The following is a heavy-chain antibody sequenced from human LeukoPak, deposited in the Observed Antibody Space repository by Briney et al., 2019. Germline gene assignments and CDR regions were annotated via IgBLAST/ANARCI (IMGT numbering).Heavy chain of an antibody. CDR2: IYYSGST. CDR1: GGSISSYY. D-gene: IGHD3-10*01. CDR3: ARQENYYYGSWGNWFDP. J-gene: IGHJ5*02. V-gene: IGHV4-59*08. Sequence: SETLSLTCTVSGGSISSYYWSWIRQPPGKGLEWIGYIYYSGSTNYNPSLKSRVTISVDASKNQFSLKLSSVTAADTAVYYCARQENYYYGSWGNWFDPWGQGTLATVSS.